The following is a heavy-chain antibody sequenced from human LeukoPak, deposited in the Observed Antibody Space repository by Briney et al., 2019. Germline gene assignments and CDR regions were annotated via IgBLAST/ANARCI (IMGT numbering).Heavy chain of an antibody. Sequence: SETLSLTCAVYGGSFSGYYWSWIRQPPGKGLEWIGEINHSGSTNYNPSLKSRVTISVDTSKNQFSLKLSSVTAADTAVYYCARAGSPGSYYYYGMDVWGQGTTVTVSS. CDR1: GGSFSGYY. D-gene: IGHD1-14*01. CDR3: ARAGSPGSYYYYGMDV. J-gene: IGHJ6*02. V-gene: IGHV4-34*01. CDR2: INHSGST.